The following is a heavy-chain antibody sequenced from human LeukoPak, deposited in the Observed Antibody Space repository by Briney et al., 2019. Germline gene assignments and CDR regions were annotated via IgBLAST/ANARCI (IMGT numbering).Heavy chain of an antibody. Sequence: GGSLRLSCAASGFTFSNYWMSWVRQAPGKGLEWVANIKQDGTEIYYVDSVKGRFTIARDNAKNSLYLQMNSLRAEDTAVYYCARGVLCQEGYFDYWGQGTLVTVSS. CDR2: IKQDGTEI. CDR1: GFTFSNYW. D-gene: IGHD2-21*01. J-gene: IGHJ4*02. V-gene: IGHV3-7*04. CDR3: ARGVLCQEGYFDY.